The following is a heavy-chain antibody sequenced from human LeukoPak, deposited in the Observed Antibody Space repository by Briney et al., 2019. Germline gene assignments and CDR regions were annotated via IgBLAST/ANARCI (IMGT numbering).Heavy chain of an antibody. V-gene: IGHV3-73*01. D-gene: IGHD2-21*02. CDR3: SRIGTSCGGDCYVDY. Sequence: PGGSLRLSCAVSGFNFSDAAMHWVRQASGKGLEWVGRIRSKANSYATTYAASVKGRFTISRDDSKNTAYLQMNGLQIEDTAMYFCSRIGTSCGGDCYVDYWGQGTLVSVSS. CDR1: GFNFSDAA. J-gene: IGHJ4*02. CDR2: IRSKANSYAT.